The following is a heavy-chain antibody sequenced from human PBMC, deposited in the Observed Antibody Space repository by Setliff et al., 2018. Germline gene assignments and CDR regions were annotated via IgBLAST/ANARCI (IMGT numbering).Heavy chain of an antibody. Sequence: PSETLSLTCAVFGGSITSGSYYWSWIRQPAGEGLEWIGRLHTSGTTDYNPSLKGRVTISADTSTNHFSLKLTSVTAADTAVYYCARDNTIVGATDYWGQGALVTVSS. D-gene: IGHD1-26*01. V-gene: IGHV4-61*02. CDR3: ARDNTIVGATDY. J-gene: IGHJ4*02. CDR2: LHTSGTT. CDR1: GGSITSGSYY.